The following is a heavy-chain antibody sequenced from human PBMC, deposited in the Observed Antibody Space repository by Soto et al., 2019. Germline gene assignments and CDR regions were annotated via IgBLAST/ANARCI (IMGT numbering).Heavy chain of an antibody. V-gene: IGHV1-69*01. CDR3: ARNGTYSSSLSQYSGMDV. CDR2: IVPMLGTP. D-gene: IGHD1-26*01. J-gene: IGHJ6*02. Sequence: QVQLVQSGAEVKEPGSSVRVSCKASGGTFDNFIMNWVRQTPGRGLEWMGGIVPMLGTPTYAEKFKGRVTISATGSTSTKYMEVTSLRSEDTAIYYCARNGTYSSSLSQYSGMDVWGQGTTVTVSS. CDR1: GGTFDNFI.